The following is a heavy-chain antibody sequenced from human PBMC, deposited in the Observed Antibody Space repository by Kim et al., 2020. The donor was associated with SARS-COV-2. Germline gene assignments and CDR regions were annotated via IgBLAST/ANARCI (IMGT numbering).Heavy chain of an antibody. CDR3: ARVPGAAIFGVVIVRGGMDG. J-gene: IGHJ6*02. Sequence: SETLSLTCTVSGGSVSSGSYYWSRIPQPPGKGLEWIGYIYYSGSTNYNPSLKSRVTISVDTYKNQFALMLSSVTAADTAVYYCARVPGAAIFGVVIVRGGMDGWGQGTPVTVSS. V-gene: IGHV4-61*01. CDR2: IYYSGST. CDR1: GGSVSSGSYY. D-gene: IGHD3-3*01.